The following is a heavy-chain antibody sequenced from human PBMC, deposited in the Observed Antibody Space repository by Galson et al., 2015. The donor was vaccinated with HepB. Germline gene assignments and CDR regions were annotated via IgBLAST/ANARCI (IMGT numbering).Heavy chain of an antibody. CDR2: ISYDGSNK. CDR3: AKVDVVVPAAIYYYYMDV. CDR1: GFTFSSYG. D-gene: IGHD2-2*01. V-gene: IGHV3-30*18. J-gene: IGHJ6*03. Sequence: SLRLSCAASGFTFSSYGMHWVRQTPGKGLEWVAVISYDGSNKYYADSVKGRFTISRDNSKNTLYLQMNSLRAEDTAVYYCAKVDVVVPAAIYYYYMDVWGKGTTVTVSS.